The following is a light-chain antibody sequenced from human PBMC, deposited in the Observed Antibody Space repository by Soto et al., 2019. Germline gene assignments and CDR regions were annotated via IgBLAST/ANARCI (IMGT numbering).Light chain of an antibody. CDR3: QQSYSSPTT. J-gene: IGKJ5*01. Sequence: DIQMTQSPSFLSASVGDRVTITCRASQSIGKHLNWYQQKPGKAPKFLIYGASTLQSGVPSRFTGSGSGTDFTLTVNSPQAEDFAIYYCQQSYSSPTTFGQGTRLEIK. CDR2: GAS. CDR1: QSIGKH. V-gene: IGKV1-39*01.